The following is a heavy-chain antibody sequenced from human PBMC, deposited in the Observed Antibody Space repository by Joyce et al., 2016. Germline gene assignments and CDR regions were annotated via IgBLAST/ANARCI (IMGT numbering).Heavy chain of an antibody. CDR2: ISYDENKK. D-gene: IGHD3-16*02. Sequence: QGQLEESGGGVVQHGASLRLSCAASGFIINNFGFHWVRQAAGKVLDWGAVISYDENKKYYGASVMGRFTISRDNPKNTVYLQMSSMRAEDTAVCYCAKVERSHLGKNDAFDIWGQGAMVTVSS. J-gene: IGHJ3*02. CDR1: GFIINNFG. V-gene: IGHV3-30*18. CDR3: AKVERSHLGKNDAFDI.